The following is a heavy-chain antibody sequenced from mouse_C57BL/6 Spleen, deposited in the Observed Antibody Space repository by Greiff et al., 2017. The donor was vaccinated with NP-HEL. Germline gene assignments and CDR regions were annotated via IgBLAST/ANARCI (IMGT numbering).Heavy chain of an antibody. J-gene: IGHJ4*01. D-gene: IGHD1-1*01. CDR1: GFTFTDYY. V-gene: IGHV7-3*01. CDR2: IRNKANGYTT. CDR3: ARSPYYYGSSYDAMDY. Sequence: EVKLVESGGGLVQPGGSLSLSCAASGFTFTDYYMSWVRQPPGKALEWLGFIRNKANGYTTEYSASVKGRFTISRDNSQSILYLQMNALRAEDSATYYCARSPYYYGSSYDAMDYWGQGTSVTVSS.